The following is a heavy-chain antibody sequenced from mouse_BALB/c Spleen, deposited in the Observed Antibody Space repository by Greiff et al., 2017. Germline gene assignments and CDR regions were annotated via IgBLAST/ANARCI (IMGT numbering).Heavy chain of an antibody. V-gene: IGHV1-9*01. D-gene: IGHD1-2*01. Sequence: VQLQQSGAELMKPGASVKISCKATGYTFSSYWIEWVKQRPGHGLEWIGEILPGSGSTNYNEKFKGKATFTADTSSNTAYMQLSSLISEDSAVYYCARKGVYYGYWFAYWGQGTLVTVSA. J-gene: IGHJ3*01. CDR2: ILPGSGST. CDR3: ARKGVYYGYWFAY. CDR1: GYTFSSYW.